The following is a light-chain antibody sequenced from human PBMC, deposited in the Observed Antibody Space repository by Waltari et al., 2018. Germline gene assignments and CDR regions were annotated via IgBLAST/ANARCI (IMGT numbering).Light chain of an antibody. Sequence: ELVMTQSPATLSVSPGERATLSCRARQSVSSDLAWYQQKPGQAPRLLTYASSTRATGIPARFIGSGSGTEFTLTISSLQSEDFAVYYCQHYDNWPWTFGQGTKVEIK. CDR3: QHYDNWPWT. J-gene: IGKJ1*01. CDR1: QSVSSD. V-gene: IGKV3-15*01. CDR2: ASS.